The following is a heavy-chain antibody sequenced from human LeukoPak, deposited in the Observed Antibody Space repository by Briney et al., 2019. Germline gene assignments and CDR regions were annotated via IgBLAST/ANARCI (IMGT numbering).Heavy chain of an antibody. J-gene: IGHJ4*02. V-gene: IGHV3-23*01. CDR1: GFPFETNA. CDR3: AKDWIQFNRVFDCFDS. D-gene: IGHD5-18*01. CDR2: IGNTET. Sequence: GGSLRLSCATSGFPFETNAMSWVRQAPGKGLEWVATIGNTETFYADSVTGRFTISRDNSKNTVNLQMNRLRVGDTAIYYCAKDWIQFNRVFDCFDSWGQGTLVTVSS.